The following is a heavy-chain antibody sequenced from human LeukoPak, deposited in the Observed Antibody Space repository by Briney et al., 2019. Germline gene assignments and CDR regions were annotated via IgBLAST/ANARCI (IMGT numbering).Heavy chain of an antibody. CDR3: AKTTTGYSSGRFPGWPVDY. D-gene: IGHD6-19*01. CDR2: IFGSGGST. CDR1: GFTFSSYS. V-gene: IGHV3-23*01. J-gene: IGHJ4*02. Sequence: GGSLRLSCAASGFTFSSYSMNWVRQAPGKGLEWVSGIFGSGGSTHYADSVKGRFTISRDNSKNTVYLQVNSLRAEDTAVYYCAKTTTGYSSGRFPGWPVDYWGQGTLVTVSS.